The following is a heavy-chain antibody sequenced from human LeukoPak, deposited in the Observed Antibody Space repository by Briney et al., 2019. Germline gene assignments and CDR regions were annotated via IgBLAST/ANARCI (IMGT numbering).Heavy chain of an antibody. J-gene: IGHJ4*02. CDR1: GYSISIGSY. Sequence: SETLSLTCDVSGYSISIGSYWDWIRQPPGKGLEWIGSIYHTGNTYYNPSLESRVTISTDTSKNQFSLKLTSVTAADTALYYCTRRGSGRVLDYWGKGMLVIVST. D-gene: IGHD6-19*01. V-gene: IGHV4-38-2*01. CDR2: IYHTGNT. CDR3: TRRGSGRVLDY.